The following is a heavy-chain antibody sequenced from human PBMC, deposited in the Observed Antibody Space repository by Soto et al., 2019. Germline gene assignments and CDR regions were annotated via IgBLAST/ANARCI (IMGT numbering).Heavy chain of an antibody. CDR1: GYTFTSYY. Sequence: QVQLVQSGAEVKKPGASVKVSCKASGYTFTSYYMHWVRQAPGQGIEWMGIINPSGGSTSYAQKFQCTVNMTRDTSTSTVYMELSSLRSEDTAVYYCARGGGYSSYYYYGMDVWGQGTTVTVSS. CDR3: ARGGGYSSYYYYGMDV. D-gene: IGHD5-18*01. CDR2: INPSGGST. J-gene: IGHJ6*02. V-gene: IGHV1-46*01.